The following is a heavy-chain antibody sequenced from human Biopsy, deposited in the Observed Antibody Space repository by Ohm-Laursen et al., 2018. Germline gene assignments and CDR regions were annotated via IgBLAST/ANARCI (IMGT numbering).Heavy chain of an antibody. CDR2: IHHSGST. D-gene: IGHD2/OR15-2a*01. V-gene: IGHV4-4*09. Sequence: SDTLSLTCTVSGVSITAYYWSWIRQPPGKGLECIGNIHHSGSTNYNPPLKSRLTISVDTSKNQFSLKLSYVTAADTAVYYCAAFPFSGGPSFDIWGQGTTVIVSS. CDR1: GVSITAYY. J-gene: IGHJ3*02. CDR3: AAFPFSGGPSFDI.